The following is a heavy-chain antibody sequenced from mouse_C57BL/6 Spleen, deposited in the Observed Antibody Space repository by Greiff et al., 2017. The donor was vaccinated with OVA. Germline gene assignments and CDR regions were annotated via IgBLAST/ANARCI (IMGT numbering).Heavy chain of an antibody. CDR2: IYPGDGDT. D-gene: IGHD6-1*01. J-gene: IGHJ1*03. CDR3: ARRPTTGYFDV. CDR1: GYAFSSYW. V-gene: IGHV1-80*01. Sequence: QVQLQQSGAELVKPGASVKISCKASGYAFSSYWMNWVKQRPGKGLEWIGQIYPGDGDTNYNGKFKGKATLTAEKSSSTAYMQLRSLTSEDSAVYFSARRPTTGYFDVWGTGTTVTVSS.